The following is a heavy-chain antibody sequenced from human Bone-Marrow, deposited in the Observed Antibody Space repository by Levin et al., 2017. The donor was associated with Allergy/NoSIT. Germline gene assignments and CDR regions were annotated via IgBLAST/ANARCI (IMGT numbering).Heavy chain of an antibody. Sequence: PGGSLRLSCAASGFTFSSYEMNWVRQAPGKGLEWVSYISSSGSTIYYADSVKGRFTISRDNAKNSLYLQMNSLRAEDTAVYYCARVGCTGGVCYTFYYYYYMDVWGKGTTVTVSS. D-gene: IGHD2-8*02. V-gene: IGHV3-48*03. CDR3: ARVGCTGGVCYTFYYYYYMDV. J-gene: IGHJ6*03. CDR1: GFTFSSYE. CDR2: ISSSGSTI.